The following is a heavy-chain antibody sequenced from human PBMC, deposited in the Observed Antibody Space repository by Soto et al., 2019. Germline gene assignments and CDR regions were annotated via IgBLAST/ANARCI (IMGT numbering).Heavy chain of an antibody. CDR2: IYWDDDK. D-gene: IGHD6-13*01. V-gene: IGHV2-5*02. Sequence: SGPTLVNPTQTLTLTCTFSGFSLTTSGVAVGWIRQPPGKALEWLALIYWDDDKRYSPSLKSRLTITKDTSKNQVVLTMTTMDPVDTATYYCAHRIIAAAGRGTIDYWGQGTLVTVSS. CDR1: GFSLTTSGVA. CDR3: AHRIIAAAGRGTIDY. J-gene: IGHJ4*02.